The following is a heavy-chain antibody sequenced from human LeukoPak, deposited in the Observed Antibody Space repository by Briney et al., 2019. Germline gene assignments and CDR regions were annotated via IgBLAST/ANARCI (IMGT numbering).Heavy chain of an antibody. V-gene: IGHV4-4*02. J-gene: IGHJ4*02. CDR2: IYHGGST. Sequence: PSGTLSLTCAVSGGSISNSNWWSWVRQPPGKGLEWIGEIYHGGSTIYNPSLKSRVAMSVDRSRNQFSLQLISVTAADTAVYYCAEGEGYGSGTVHFAYWGQGTLVTVSS. D-gene: IGHD3-10*01. CDR1: GGSISNSNW. CDR3: AEGEGYGSGTVHFAY.